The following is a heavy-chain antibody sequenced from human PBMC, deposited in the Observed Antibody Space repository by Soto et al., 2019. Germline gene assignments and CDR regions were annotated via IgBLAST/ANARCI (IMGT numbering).Heavy chain of an antibody. Sequence: QVQLQESGPGLVKPSQTLSLTCTVSGGSISSGGYYWSWIRQHPGKGLEWIGYIYYSGSTYYNPSPKSRVTISVDTSKNQFSLKLSSVTAADTAVYYCARFYDSSGLRFYYYYGMDVWGQGTTVTVSS. CDR1: GGSISSGGYY. D-gene: IGHD3-22*01. CDR2: IYYSGST. CDR3: ARFYDSSGLRFYYYYGMDV. V-gene: IGHV4-31*03. J-gene: IGHJ6*02.